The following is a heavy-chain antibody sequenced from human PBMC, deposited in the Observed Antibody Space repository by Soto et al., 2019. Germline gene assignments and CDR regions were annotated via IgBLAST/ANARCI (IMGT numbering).Heavy chain of an antibody. CDR1: GGTFSSYA. CDR3: AGPGGDSSGWGYFQH. Sequence: QVQLVQSGAEVKKPGSSVKVSCKASGGTFSSYAISWVRQAPGQGLEWMGGIIPIFGTANYAQKFQSRVTITADKSTSTGYMELSSLRSEDTAVYYCAGPGGDSSGWGYFQHWGQGTLVTVSS. J-gene: IGHJ1*01. CDR2: IIPIFGTA. D-gene: IGHD3-22*01. V-gene: IGHV1-69*06.